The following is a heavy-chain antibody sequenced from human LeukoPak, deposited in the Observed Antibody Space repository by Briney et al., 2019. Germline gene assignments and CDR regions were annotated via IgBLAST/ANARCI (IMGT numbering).Heavy chain of an antibody. V-gene: IGHV1-8*03. CDR2: MNPNSGNT. CDR3: ARGTGQFDP. Sequence: ASVKVSCKASGGTFSSYAISWVRQAPGQGLEWMGWMNPNSGNTGYAQKFQGRVTITRNTSISTAYMELSSLRSEDTAVYYCARGTGQFDPWGQGTLVTVSS. CDR1: GGTFSSYA. J-gene: IGHJ5*02.